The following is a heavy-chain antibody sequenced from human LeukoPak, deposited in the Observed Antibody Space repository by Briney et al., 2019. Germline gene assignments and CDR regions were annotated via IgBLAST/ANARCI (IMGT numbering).Heavy chain of an antibody. J-gene: IGHJ4*02. V-gene: IGHV3-23*01. CDR3: AKGNWRYSDY. CDR1: GFTFSTYV. Sequence: GGSLRLSCAASGFTFSTYVMSCVRQAPGKGLEWVSAISGSGGSTYYADSVKGRFTISRDNSKNTLYLQMNSLGADGTAVYYCAKGNWRYSDYWGRGTLVTVSS. CDR2: ISGSGGST. D-gene: IGHD1-1*01.